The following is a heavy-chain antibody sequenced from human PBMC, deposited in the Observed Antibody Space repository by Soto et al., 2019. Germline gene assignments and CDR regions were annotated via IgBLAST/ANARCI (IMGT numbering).Heavy chain of an antibody. V-gene: IGHV1-69*01. D-gene: IGHD2-2*01. CDR1: GGTFGSYA. CDR2: IIPIPGTA. Sequence: QVQLVQSGAEVKKPGSSVKVSCKASGGTFGSYAISWVRQAPGQGLEWMGGIIPIPGTANYAQKFQGRVTIAADESTSTAYMELSRLRSEDTAVYYCARSQGSSTSLEIYYYYSYGMDVWGQGTTVTVSS. J-gene: IGHJ6*02. CDR3: ARSQGSSTSLEIYYYYSYGMDV.